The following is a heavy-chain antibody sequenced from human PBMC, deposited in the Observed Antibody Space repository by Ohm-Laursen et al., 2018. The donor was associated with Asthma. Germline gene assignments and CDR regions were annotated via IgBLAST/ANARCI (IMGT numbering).Heavy chain of an antibody. J-gene: IGHJ3*02. Sequence: SLRLSCSASGFTFSSYAMSWVRQAPGKGLEWVSVISANGVSSYYADSVKGRFTMSRDNSKNTLSLQMNSLRSEDTAVYYCARGYCSGGSCLPFAFDIWGQGTMVTVSS. V-gene: IGHV3-23*01. CDR3: ARGYCSGGSCLPFAFDI. D-gene: IGHD2-15*01. CDR2: ISANGVSS. CDR1: GFTFSSYA.